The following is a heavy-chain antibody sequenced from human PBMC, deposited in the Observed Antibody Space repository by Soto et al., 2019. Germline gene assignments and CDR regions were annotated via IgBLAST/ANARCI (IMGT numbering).Heavy chain of an antibody. J-gene: IGHJ4*02. V-gene: IGHV1-24*01. D-gene: IGHD3-3*01. CDR1: GYTFTSYG. Sequence: GASVKVSCKASGYTFTSYGISWVRQAPGKGLEWMGGFDPEDGETIYAQKFQGRVTMTEDTSTDTAYMELSSLRSEDTAVYYCATDALFLPYAYWGQGTLVTVSS. CDR3: ATDALFLPYAY. CDR2: FDPEDGET.